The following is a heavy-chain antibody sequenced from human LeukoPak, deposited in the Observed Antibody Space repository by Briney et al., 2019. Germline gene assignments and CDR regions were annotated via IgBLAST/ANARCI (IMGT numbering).Heavy chain of an antibody. CDR3: ARDPRNVGLAP. CDR1: GFTLSGYW. CDR2: NNGDGSTT. J-gene: IGHJ5*02. V-gene: IGHV3-74*01. D-gene: IGHD2-15*01. Sequence: GGSLRLSCVASGFTLSGYWMYWVRQAPGKGLMYISRNNGDGSTTNYADVVKGRFTMSRDNVKNTLYLQMNSLRVEDTAVYYCARDPRNVGLAPWGQGTLVTVSS.